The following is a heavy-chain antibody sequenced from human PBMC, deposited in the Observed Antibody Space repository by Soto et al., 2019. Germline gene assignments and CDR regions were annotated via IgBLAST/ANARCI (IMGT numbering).Heavy chain of an antibody. D-gene: IGHD2-21*02. Sequence: ASVKVSCKASGGTFSSYAISWVRQAPGQGLEWMGGIIPIFGTANYAQKFQGRVTITADESTSTAYMELSSLRSEDTAVYYCARLCFLAYCGGDCYSPFCAFDIWGQGT. CDR2: IIPIFGTA. CDR3: ARLCFLAYCGGDCYSPFCAFDI. V-gene: IGHV1-69*13. J-gene: IGHJ3*02. CDR1: GGTFSSYA.